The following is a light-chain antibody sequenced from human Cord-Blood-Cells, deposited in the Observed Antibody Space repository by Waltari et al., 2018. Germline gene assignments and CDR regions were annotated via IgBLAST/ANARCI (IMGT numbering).Light chain of an antibody. J-gene: IGKJ4*01. CDR3: QQLNSYPLT. V-gene: IGKV1-9*01. CDR1: QGISSY. CDR2: AAS. Sequence: DIQLTQSPSFLSPSVGAGVTITCRASQGISSYLAWYQQKPGKAPKLLIYAASTLQSGVPSRFSGSGSGTEFTLTISSLQPEDFATYYCQQLNSYPLTFGGGTKVEIK.